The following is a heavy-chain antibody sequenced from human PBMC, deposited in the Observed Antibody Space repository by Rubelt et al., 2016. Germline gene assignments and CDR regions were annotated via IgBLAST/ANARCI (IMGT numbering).Heavy chain of an antibody. CDR2: IVWADAK. Sequence: QVTLRESGPALVKPTQTLTLTCTFSGFSLSTSGMCVSWIRQPPGKALEWLARIVWADAKYYSTSLKTRLTISKDTPKNQVVLTMTTMDPVETATYYCARVLLPDYYDSSGGMDVWGQGTTVTVSS. J-gene: IGHJ6*02. CDR1: GFSLSTSGMC. D-gene: IGHD3-22*01. CDR3: ARVLLPDYYDSSGGMDV. V-gene: IGHV2-70*15.